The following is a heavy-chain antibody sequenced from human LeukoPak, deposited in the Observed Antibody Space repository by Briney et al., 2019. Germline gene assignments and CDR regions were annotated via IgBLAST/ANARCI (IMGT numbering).Heavy chain of an antibody. J-gene: IGHJ4*02. V-gene: IGHV1-2*02. CDR3: AREGSGYPY. Sequence: ASVKVSCKASGYSFIGCYMHWVRQAPGQGLEWMGWINPNSGGTNYAQKFQGRVTMTRDTSISTAYMEVSRLTSDDTAVFYCAREGSGYPYWGQGTLVTVSS. CDR1: GYSFIGCY. D-gene: IGHD5-12*01. CDR2: INPNSGGT.